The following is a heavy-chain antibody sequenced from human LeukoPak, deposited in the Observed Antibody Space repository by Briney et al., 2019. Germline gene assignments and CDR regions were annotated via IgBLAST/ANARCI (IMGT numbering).Heavy chain of an antibody. Sequence: PSETLSLTCTVSGGSMSSYYWSWTRQSPGKGLEWVGYISYSGTANYNPSLKSRVTISLGTSKNRFSLNLTSVTAADTAVYCARHGSGTSLALYPWGQGTLVTVSS. CDR1: GGSMSSYY. J-gene: IGHJ5*02. CDR3: ARHGSGTSLALYP. D-gene: IGHD3-10*01. V-gene: IGHV4-59*08. CDR2: ISYSGTA.